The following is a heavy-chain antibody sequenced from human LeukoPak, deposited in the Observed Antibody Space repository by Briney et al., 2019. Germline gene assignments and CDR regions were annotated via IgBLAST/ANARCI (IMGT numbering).Heavy chain of an antibody. CDR2: ISGSGGST. D-gene: IGHD6-13*01. V-gene: IGHV3-23*01. CDR3: ARAKYSSSWYYFDY. J-gene: IGHJ4*02. Sequence: GGSLRLSCAASGFTFSSYAMSWVRQAPGKGLEWVSAISGSGGSTYYADSVKGRFTISRDNSKNTLYLQMNSLRAEDTAVYYCARAKYSSSWYYFDYWGQGTLVTVSS. CDR1: GFTFSSYA.